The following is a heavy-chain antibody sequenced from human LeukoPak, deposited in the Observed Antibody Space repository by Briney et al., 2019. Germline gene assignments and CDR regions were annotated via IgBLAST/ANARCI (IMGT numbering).Heavy chain of an antibody. CDR3: AKVDKGGKQQLVRYFDY. D-gene: IGHD6-13*01. J-gene: IGHJ4*02. CDR1: GFTFSSYA. Sequence: GGSLRPSCAASGFTFSSYAMSWVRQAPGKGLEWVSAISGSGGSTYYADSVKGRFTISRDNSKNTLYLQMNSLRAEDTAVYYCAKVDKGGKQQLVRYFDYWGQGTLVTVSS. CDR2: ISGSGGST. V-gene: IGHV3-23*01.